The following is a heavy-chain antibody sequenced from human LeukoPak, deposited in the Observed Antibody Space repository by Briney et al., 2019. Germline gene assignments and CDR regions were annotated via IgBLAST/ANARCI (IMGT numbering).Heavy chain of an antibody. D-gene: IGHD6-13*01. V-gene: IGHV3-9*01. CDR2: ICWNSGSL. CDR3: AKDRRSSSWYYFDY. J-gene: IGHJ4*02. Sequence: SLRLSSAASGFTLYDYAMHSVPQAPGESLGWGLGICWNSGSLGYADSVKGRFTISRDHAKNSLSLHMILLRAEGTAVYYCAKDRRSSSWYYFDYGGQGTLVTVSA. CDR1: GFTLYDYA.